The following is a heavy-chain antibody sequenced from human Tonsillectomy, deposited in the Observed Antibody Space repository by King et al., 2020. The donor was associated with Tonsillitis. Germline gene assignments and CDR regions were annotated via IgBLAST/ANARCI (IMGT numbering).Heavy chain of an antibody. CDR1: GFTFSTSA. J-gene: IGHJ4*02. V-gene: IGHV3-23*04. Sequence: VQLVESGGGLVQPGGSLRLSCAASGFTFSTSAMAWVRQAPGKGLEWVSGISGSGGSTYYADSVKGRYTISRDNSKNTMYLQLNILGAEDTALYYCAKVVSTEMVYYFDYWGQGTLVSVSS. D-gene: IGHD5-24*01. CDR2: ISGSGGST. CDR3: AKVVSTEMVYYFDY.